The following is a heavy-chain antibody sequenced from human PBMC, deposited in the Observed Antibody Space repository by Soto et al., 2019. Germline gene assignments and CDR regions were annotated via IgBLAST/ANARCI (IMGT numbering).Heavy chain of an antibody. CDR1: GFTFSSYG. D-gene: IGHD3-3*01. CDR2: ISYDGSNK. V-gene: IGHV3-30*18. CDR3: AKLSPRITIFGSADV. J-gene: IGHJ6*02. Sequence: PGGSLRLSCAASGFTFSSYGMHWVRQAPGKGLEWVAVISYDGSNKYYADSVKGRFTISRDNSKNTLYLQMNSLRAEDTAVYYCAKLSPRITIFGSADVWGQGTTVTVSS.